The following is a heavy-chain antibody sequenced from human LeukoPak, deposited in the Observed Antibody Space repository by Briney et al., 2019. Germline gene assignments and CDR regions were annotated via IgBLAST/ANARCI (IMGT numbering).Heavy chain of an antibody. J-gene: IGHJ5*02. V-gene: IGHV3-30*02. D-gene: IGHD4-17*01. CDR1: GFTFGSYG. CDR3: ARVYGGYVSGWFDP. Sequence: GGSLRLSCAASGFTFGSYGMHWVRQAPGKGLEWVTFIRSDGSNKYYADSVKGRFTISRDNSKNTLYLQMNTLIADDTAVYYCARVYGGYVSGWFDPWGQGTLVTVSS. CDR2: IRSDGSNK.